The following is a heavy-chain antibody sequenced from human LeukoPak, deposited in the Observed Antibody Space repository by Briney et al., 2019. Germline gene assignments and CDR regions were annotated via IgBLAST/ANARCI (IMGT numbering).Heavy chain of an antibody. CDR1: GYSFASYW. Sequence: GESLKISCKGSGYSFASYWIGWVRQMPGKGLEWMGIIYPGDSDTRYSPSFQGQVTISADKSISTAYLQWSSLKASDTAMYYCARLGNYGGNSGYFDLWGRGTLVTVSS. CDR2: IYPGDSDT. J-gene: IGHJ2*01. V-gene: IGHV5-51*01. CDR3: ARLGNYGGNSGYFDL. D-gene: IGHD4-23*01.